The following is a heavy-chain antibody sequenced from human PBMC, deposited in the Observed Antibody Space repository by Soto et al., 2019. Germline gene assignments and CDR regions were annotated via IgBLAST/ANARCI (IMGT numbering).Heavy chain of an antibody. J-gene: IGHJ4*02. CDR3: ARTPYTTTSYWGIWDY. CDR1: GYDFTSYW. CDR2: IYPGDSDT. D-gene: IGHD3-16*01. V-gene: IGHV5-51*03. Sequence: EVQLVQSGADVKKPGESLKISCKASGYDFTSYWIAWVRQMPGNGLELMGIIYPGDSDTRYTPSFQGQVTISADKSINTVYLQWDGLKASDTAMYYCARTPYTTTSYWGIWDYWGQGTLVTVSS.